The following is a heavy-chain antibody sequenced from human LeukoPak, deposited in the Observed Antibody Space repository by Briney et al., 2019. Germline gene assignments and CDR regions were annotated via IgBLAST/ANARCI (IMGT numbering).Heavy chain of an antibody. CDR3: ARLSGSYYGDWFDP. J-gene: IGHJ5*02. V-gene: IGHV1-18*01. CDR1: GYTFTSYG. Sequence: ASVMVSCKASGYTFTSYGISWVRQAPGQGLEWTGWISAYNGNTNYAQKLQGRVTMTTDTSTSTAYMELRSLRSDDTAVYYCARLSGSYYGDWFDPWGQGTLVTVSS. CDR2: ISAYNGNT. D-gene: IGHD1-26*01.